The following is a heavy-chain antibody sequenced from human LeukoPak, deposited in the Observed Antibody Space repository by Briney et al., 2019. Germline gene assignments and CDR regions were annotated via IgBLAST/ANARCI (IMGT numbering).Heavy chain of an antibody. CDR3: ARPRHYDSSGYWEGSDAFDI. Sequence: TSETLSLTCTASGGSISSSSYYWGWIRQPPGKGLEWIGSIYYSGSTYYNPSLKSRVTISVDTSKNQFSLKLSSVTAADTAVYYCARPRHYDSSGYWEGSDAFDIWGQGTMVTVSS. D-gene: IGHD3-22*01. CDR1: GGSISSSSYY. V-gene: IGHV4-39*01. J-gene: IGHJ3*02. CDR2: IYYSGST.